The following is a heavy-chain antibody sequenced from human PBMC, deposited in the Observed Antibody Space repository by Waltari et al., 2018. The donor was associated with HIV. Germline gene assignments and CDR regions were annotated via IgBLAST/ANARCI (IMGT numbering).Heavy chain of an antibody. D-gene: IGHD3-3*01. J-gene: IGHJ4*02. CDR1: GFPFYHYS. CDR2: ISFDGSNK. CDR3: ARGERFLEWLPKGY. V-gene: IGHV3-30*01. Sequence: VLLVSSGRGVLEPGRSLSLFCACPGFPFYHYSLFWVLHAPGQVLEWVAVISFDGSNKYYAESVKGRFTISRDNSKNTLYLQMNSLRAEDTAVYYCARGERFLEWLPKGYWGQGTLVTVSS.